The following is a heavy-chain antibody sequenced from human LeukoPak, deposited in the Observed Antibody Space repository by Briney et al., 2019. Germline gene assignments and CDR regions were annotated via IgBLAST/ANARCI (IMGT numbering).Heavy chain of an antibody. CDR2: INWNGGST. Sequence: GGSLRLSCAASGFTFDDYGMSWVRQAAGKGLEWVSGINWNGGSTGYADSVKGRFTISRDNAKNSLYLQMNSLRAEDTAVYYCARDLGVVVIAYFDYWGQGTLVTVSS. V-gene: IGHV3-20*04. D-gene: IGHD3-22*01. J-gene: IGHJ4*02. CDR3: ARDLGVVVIAYFDY. CDR1: GFTFDDYG.